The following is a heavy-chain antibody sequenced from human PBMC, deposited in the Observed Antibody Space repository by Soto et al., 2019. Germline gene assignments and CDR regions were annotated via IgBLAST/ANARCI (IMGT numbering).Heavy chain of an antibody. D-gene: IGHD1-26*01. CDR1: GFPLSSYW. CDR2: IKQDESEK. J-gene: IGHJ3*01. CDR3: ARVDGRLASYV. Sequence: EVQLVESGGGLVQPGGSLRLSCAASGFPLSSYWMSWVRQAPGKGLEWVANIKQDESEKNYVDSVKGRFTISRDNAKSSGYLQMNSLRVEDTATYYCARVDGRLASYVGGQGTMVTVSS. V-gene: IGHV3-7*04.